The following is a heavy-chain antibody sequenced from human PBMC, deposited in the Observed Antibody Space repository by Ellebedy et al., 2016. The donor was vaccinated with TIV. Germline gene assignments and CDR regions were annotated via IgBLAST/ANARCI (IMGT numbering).Heavy chain of an antibody. J-gene: IGHJ5*02. D-gene: IGHD5-12*01. V-gene: IGHV4-61*08. CDR2: IYHSGST. CDR1: GASVNSGGYY. Sequence: MPSETLSLTCTVSGASVNSGGYYWSWIRQHPGKGLEWIGEIYHSGSTNYNPSLKSRVTISVDKSKNQFSLKLSSVTAADTAVYYCARGYSGYDSYNWFDPWGQGTLVTVSS. CDR3: ARGYSGYDSYNWFDP.